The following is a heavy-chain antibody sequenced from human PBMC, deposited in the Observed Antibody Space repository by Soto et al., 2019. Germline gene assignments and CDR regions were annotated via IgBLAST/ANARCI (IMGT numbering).Heavy chain of an antibody. J-gene: IGHJ4*02. D-gene: IGHD7-27*01. CDR2: INSDGRST. Sequence: EVQLVESGGGLVQPGGSLRLSCAASGFTFSSSWMHWVRQAPVKGLVWVSRINSDGRSTFYADSVKGRFTISRDNAKNSLYLQMNSRRAEDTAVYYCASYLLTQCDYWGQGALVIVSS. CDR1: GFTFSSSW. CDR3: ASYLLTQCDY. V-gene: IGHV3-74*01.